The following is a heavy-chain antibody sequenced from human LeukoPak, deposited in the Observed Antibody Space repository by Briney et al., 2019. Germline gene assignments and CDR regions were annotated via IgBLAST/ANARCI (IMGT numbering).Heavy chain of an antibody. Sequence: GGSLRLSCAASGFTFDDYAMHWVRQAPGKGLEWVSRISWNSGSIGYADSVKGRFTISRDNAKNSLYLQMNSLRAEDMALYYCAKDYYDSSGPLSYFDYWGQGTLVTVSS. J-gene: IGHJ4*02. CDR2: ISWNSGSI. V-gene: IGHV3-9*03. CDR3: AKDYYDSSGPLSYFDY. CDR1: GFTFDDYA. D-gene: IGHD3-22*01.